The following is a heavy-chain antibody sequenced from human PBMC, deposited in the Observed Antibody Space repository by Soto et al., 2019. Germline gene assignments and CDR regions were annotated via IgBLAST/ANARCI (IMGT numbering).Heavy chain of an antibody. CDR3: GRDQSGTGYYVDWFDP. CDR1: GYTFSGHA. Sequence: QVHFVQSGAEVKKPGASGKVSCKASGYTFSGHAIHWLRQAPGQRPEWLGGINAGNSKTYYSAKFEGRVTFTRDTVATTVNMELTSLTPEDTAVYYCGRDQSGTGYYVDWFDPWGQGTLVTVSS. J-gene: IGHJ5*02. D-gene: IGHD3-10*02. CDR2: INAGNSKT. V-gene: IGHV1-3*01.